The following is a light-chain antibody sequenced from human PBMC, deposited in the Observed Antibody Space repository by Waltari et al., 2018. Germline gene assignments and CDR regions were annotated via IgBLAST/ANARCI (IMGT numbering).Light chain of an antibody. Sequence: CSASKWINSNYLAWYQQRPGQAPRLLMYEAFRRNTGIPDQYSGSGSETDFTLTISRLEPEDVAVYYCQQYCDSPYTFGQGTKVEIK. CDR3: QQYCDSPYT. CDR2: EAF. V-gene: IGKV3-20*01. CDR1: KWINSNY. J-gene: IGKJ2*01.